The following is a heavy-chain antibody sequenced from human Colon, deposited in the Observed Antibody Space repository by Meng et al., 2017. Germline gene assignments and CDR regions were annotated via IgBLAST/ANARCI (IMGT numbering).Heavy chain of an antibody. CDR3: ARDSGYDKNWFDP. CDR2: IYYSGST. V-gene: IGHV4-61*01. J-gene: IGHJ5*02. Sequence: VTLQESGPGLVRPSETLSLTCTGSGCSVISNSYDWSWIRQPPGKGLEWIGFIYYSGSTNYNPSLKSRVTISVDTSKNQFSLKVSSVTAADTAVYYCARDSGYDKNWFDPWGQGTLVTVSS. CDR1: GCSVISNSYD. D-gene: IGHD5-12*01.